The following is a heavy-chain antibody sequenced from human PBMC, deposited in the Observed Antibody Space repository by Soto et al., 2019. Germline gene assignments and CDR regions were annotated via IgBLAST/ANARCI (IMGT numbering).Heavy chain of an antibody. CDR1: GYSFTTYG. J-gene: IGHJ5*02. CDR3: ARDKYYDILTVP. D-gene: IGHD3-9*01. Sequence: ASVKVSCTASGYSFTTYGITWVRQAPGQGLEWMGWISAYNGIANYAQKFQGRVTMTTDTSTNTAYMELRSLRSDDTALYYCARDKYYDILTVPWGQGTRVTDSS. V-gene: IGHV1-18*01. CDR2: ISAYNGIA.